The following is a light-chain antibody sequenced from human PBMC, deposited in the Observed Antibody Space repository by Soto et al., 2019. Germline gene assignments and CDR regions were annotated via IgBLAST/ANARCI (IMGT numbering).Light chain of an antibody. J-gene: IGKJ1*01. CDR2: AAS. CDR3: QQYYSYQWT. Sequence: AIRMTQSPSSLSASTGDRVTITCRASQGISSYLAWYQQKPGKAPKLLIYAASTLQSGVPSRFSSSGAWTDFTLTISCLQSEDFATYYCQQYYSYQWTFGQGTKVEIK. CDR1: QGISSY. V-gene: IGKV1-8*01.